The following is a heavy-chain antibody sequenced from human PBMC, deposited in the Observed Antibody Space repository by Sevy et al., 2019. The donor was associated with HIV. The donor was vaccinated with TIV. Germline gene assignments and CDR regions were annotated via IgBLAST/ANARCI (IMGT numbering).Heavy chain of an antibody. CDR2: FDPEDGET. D-gene: IGHD2-2*02. J-gene: IGHJ5*02. Sequence: ASVKVSCKVSGYTLTELSMHWVRQAPGKGLEWMGGFDPEDGETIYAQKFQGRVTMTEDTSTDTAYMELSSLRSEETAVYYCATAGVVVPAAILRGWFDPWGQGTLVTVSS. V-gene: IGHV1-24*01. CDR1: GYTLTELS. CDR3: ATAGVVVPAAILRGWFDP.